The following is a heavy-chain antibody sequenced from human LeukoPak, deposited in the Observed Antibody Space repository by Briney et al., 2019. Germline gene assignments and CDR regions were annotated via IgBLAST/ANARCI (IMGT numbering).Heavy chain of an antibody. Sequence: HPGGSLRLSCAASGFTFDDYAMHWVRQAPGEGLEWVSLISGDGGSTYYADSVKGRFTISRDNSKNSLYLQMNSLRTEDTALYYCAKVLGYYDSSGYYQEGGFDYWGQGTLVTVSS. CDR2: ISGDGGST. CDR1: GFTFDDYA. D-gene: IGHD3-22*01. J-gene: IGHJ4*02. CDR3: AKVLGYYDSSGYYQEGGFDY. V-gene: IGHV3-43*02.